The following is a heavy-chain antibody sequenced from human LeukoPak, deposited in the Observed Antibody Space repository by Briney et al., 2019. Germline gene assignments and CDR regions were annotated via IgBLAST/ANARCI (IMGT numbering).Heavy chain of an antibody. CDR3: ARRVAGTAYFDY. CDR2: IYYSGST. J-gene: IGHJ4*02. Sequence: KASETLSLTCTVSGGSVTGYYWSWIRQPPGKGLHWIGNIYYSGSTNYSPSLKSRVTMSVDTSKKQFSLKVSSVTAADTAVFYCARRVAGTAYFDYWGQGTLVTVSS. V-gene: IGHV4-59*08. D-gene: IGHD6-19*01. CDR1: GGSVTGYY.